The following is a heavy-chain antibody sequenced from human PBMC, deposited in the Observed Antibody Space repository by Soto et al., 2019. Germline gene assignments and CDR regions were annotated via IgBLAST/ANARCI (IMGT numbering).Heavy chain of an antibody. Sequence: ASVKVSCKASGGTFSSYAISWVRQAPGQGLEWMGGIIPIFGTANYARKFQGRVTITADESTSTAYMELSSLRSEDTAVYYCARGRDSGPNAFDIWRQGTMVTVSS. CDR1: GGTFSSYA. V-gene: IGHV1-69*13. CDR2: IIPIFGTA. J-gene: IGHJ3*02. CDR3: ARGRDSGPNAFDI. D-gene: IGHD2-15*01.